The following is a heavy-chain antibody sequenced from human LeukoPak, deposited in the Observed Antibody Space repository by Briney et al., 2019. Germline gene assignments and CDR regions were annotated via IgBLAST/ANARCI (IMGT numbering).Heavy chain of an antibody. D-gene: IGHD3-22*01. CDR2: IYYSGST. J-gene: IGHJ4*02. V-gene: IGHV4-39*01. Sequence: ASETLSLTCTVSGGSISSSSYYWGWIRQPPGKGLEWIGSIYYSGSTYYNPSLKSRVTISVDTSKNQISLKLSSVTAADTAVYYCARRRDSSGYYNLDYWGQGTLVTVSS. CDR3: ARRRDSSGYYNLDY. CDR1: GGSISSSSYY.